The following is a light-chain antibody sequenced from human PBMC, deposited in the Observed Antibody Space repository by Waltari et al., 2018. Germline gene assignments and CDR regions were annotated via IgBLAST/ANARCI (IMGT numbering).Light chain of an antibody. V-gene: IGLV2-14*03. CDR1: NGDVGGYYY. CDR3: TSYRSTNTRVI. Sequence: QSALTQPASVSGSPGQSLTISCTGINGDVGGYYYFSWYQQYPGKAPKLLIYDVSHRPSGVSSRFSASKSGNTASLTISGLQTEDEADYYCTSYRSTNTRVIFGGGTKLAVL. J-gene: IGLJ2*01. CDR2: DVS.